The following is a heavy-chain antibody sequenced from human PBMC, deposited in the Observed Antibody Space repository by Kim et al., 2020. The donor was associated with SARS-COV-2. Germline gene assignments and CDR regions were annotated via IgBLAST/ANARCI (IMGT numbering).Heavy chain of an antibody. J-gene: IGHJ5*02. V-gene: IGHV3-48*02. CDR3: ASRAVTGGNWFDP. CDR1: GFTFSSYS. Sequence: GGSLRLSCAASGFTFSSYSMNWVRQAPGKGLEWVSYISSSSSTIYYADSVKGRFTISRDNAKNSLYLQMNSLRDEDTAVYYCASRAVTGGNWFDPWGQGTLVTVSS. CDR2: ISSSSSTI. D-gene: IGHD3-10*01.